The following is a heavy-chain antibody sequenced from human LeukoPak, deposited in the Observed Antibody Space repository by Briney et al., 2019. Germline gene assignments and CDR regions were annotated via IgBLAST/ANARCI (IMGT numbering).Heavy chain of an antibody. CDR2: ISSSSSYT. CDR3: AGVNGGWYGEPDY. D-gene: IGHD6-19*01. CDR1: GFTFSDYY. J-gene: IGHJ4*02. V-gene: IGHV3-11*05. Sequence: NPGGSLRLSCAASGFTFSDYYMSWIRQAPGKGLEWVSYISSSSSYTNYADSVKGRFTISRDNAKNSLYLQMNSLRAEDTAVYYCAGVNGGWYGEPDYWGQGTLVTVSS.